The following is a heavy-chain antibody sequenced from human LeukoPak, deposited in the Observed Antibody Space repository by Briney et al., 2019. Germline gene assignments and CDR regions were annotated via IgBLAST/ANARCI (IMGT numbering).Heavy chain of an antibody. V-gene: IGHV4-34*01. CDR3: ARERVPPSVYYNYMDV. CDR1: GGSFSDSY. D-gene: IGHD5/OR15-5a*01. J-gene: IGHJ6*03. CDR2: INDSGST. Sequence: SETLSLTCAVYGGSFSDSYCVWLRQPPGKGLEWIGEINDSGSTTYNPSLQSRVTLSVDTSKTQFSLKLTSVTAADTAVYYCARERVPPSVYYNYMDVWGKGTTVTVSS.